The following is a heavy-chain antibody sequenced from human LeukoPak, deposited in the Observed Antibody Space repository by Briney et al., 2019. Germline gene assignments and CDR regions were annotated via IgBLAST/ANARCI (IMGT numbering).Heavy chain of an antibody. CDR2: ISYYGNHK. V-gene: IGHV3-30*18. CDR3: AKDYYEILTGYYGPDY. D-gene: IGHD3-9*01. CDR1: GFTFSSYG. Sequence: GGSLRLSCAASGFTFSSYGVHWVPQAPGKGLEWVAVISYYGNHKYYADSVKGRFTISRDNSKNTLYLQMNSLRAEDTAVYYCAKDYYEILTGYYGPDYWGQGTLVTVSS. J-gene: IGHJ4*02.